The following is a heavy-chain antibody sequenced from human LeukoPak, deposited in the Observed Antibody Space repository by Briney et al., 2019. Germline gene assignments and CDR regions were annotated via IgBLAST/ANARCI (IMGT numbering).Heavy chain of an antibody. V-gene: IGHV5-51*01. D-gene: IGHD3-22*01. CDR3: ARLPYYDTSGYLDY. CDR1: GYSFTNYW. Sequence: GESLKISCKGSGYSFTNYWIGWVRQVPGKGLEWMGIIYPGDSDTRYSPSFQGQVTISVDKSISTAYLQWSSLKASDTAMYYCARLPYYDTSGYLDYWGQGTLVTVSS. CDR2: IYPGDSDT. J-gene: IGHJ4*02.